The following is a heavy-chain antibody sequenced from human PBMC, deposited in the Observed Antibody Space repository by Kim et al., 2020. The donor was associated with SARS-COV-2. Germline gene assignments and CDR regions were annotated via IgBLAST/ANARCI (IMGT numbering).Heavy chain of an antibody. V-gene: IGHV3-66*01. CDR2: GGST. D-gene: IGHD2-2*01. J-gene: IGHJ4*02. Sequence: GGSTYDAASVQGKFTISRDNSKNSLYLQMNSLRAEDTAVYYCAPFSSKDYWGQGTLVTVSS. CDR3: APFSSKDY.